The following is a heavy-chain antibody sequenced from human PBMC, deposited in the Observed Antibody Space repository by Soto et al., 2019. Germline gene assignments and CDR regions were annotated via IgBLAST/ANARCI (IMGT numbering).Heavy chain of an antibody. D-gene: IGHD4-17*01. V-gene: IGHV4-31*11. Sequence: SETLSLTCADSGGSISSGDYYWSWIRQHPGKGLEWIGYIYYSGSTYYNPSLQSRVTISVDTSNNQFSLKLSSVTAADTAVYYCARDKGYGDFGCWGQGTLVTSPQ. CDR3: ARDKGYGDFGC. CDR1: GGSISSGDYY. CDR2: IYYSGST. J-gene: IGHJ4*02.